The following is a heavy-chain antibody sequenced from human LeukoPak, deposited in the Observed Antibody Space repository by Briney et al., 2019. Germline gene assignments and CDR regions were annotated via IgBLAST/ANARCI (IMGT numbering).Heavy chain of an antibody. CDR2: IWYDGSNK. CDR3: ARDRRGEGLLWFGELLSDPYFDY. V-gene: IGHV3-33*01. D-gene: IGHD3-10*01. J-gene: IGHJ4*02. CDR1: GFTFSSYG. Sequence: GGSLRPSCAASGFTFSSYGMHWVRQAPGKGLEWVAVIWYDGSNKYYADSVKGRFTISRDNSKNTLYLQMNSLRAEDTAVYYCARDRRGEGLLWFGELLSDPYFDYWGQGTLVTVSS.